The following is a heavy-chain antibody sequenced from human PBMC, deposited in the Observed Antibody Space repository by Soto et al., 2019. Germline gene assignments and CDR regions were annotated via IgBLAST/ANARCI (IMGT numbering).Heavy chain of an antibody. J-gene: IGHJ4*02. CDR2: IIPFFGTA. D-gene: IGHD3-16*01. V-gene: IGHV1-69*01. CDR3: ARTAPMDAGDKYYYDF. Sequence: QVQLVQSGAEVKKTGSSVKVSCKTSGGTFSTFGISWVRQAPGQGLEWMGGIIPFFGTAEYSQKFEDRITITADESTNTVYMDLRSLTSEDTAIYYCARTAPMDAGDKYYYDFWGQGALFNVSS. CDR1: GGTFSTFG.